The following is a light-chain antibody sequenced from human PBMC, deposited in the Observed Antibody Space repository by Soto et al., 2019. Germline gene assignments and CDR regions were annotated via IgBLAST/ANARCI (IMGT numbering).Light chain of an antibody. V-gene: IGKV3-11*01. CDR1: QTFSNC. CDR3: QQRTNWPST. CDR2: SAS. Sequence: DIVLTQSPSTLSLSLGETDTLSCRATQTFSNCLDWYHQKRGHAPKLLIYSASNMNTGIPSRFSGSGSGTDFTLTISSVESEDFGTYYCQQRTNWPSTFGGGTKMEIK. J-gene: IGKJ4*01.